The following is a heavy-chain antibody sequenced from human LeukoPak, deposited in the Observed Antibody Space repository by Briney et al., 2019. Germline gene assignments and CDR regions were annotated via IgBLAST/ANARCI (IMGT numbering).Heavy chain of an antibody. CDR2: FDPEDGET. D-gene: IGHD3-10*01. CDR1: VYTLTELS. J-gene: IGHJ4*02. V-gene: IGHV1-24*01. CDR3: ATDIRPFGELPYFDY. Sequence: ASVKVSCKVSVYTLTELSMHWVRQAPGKGLEWMGGFDPEDGETIYAQKFQGRVTMTEDTSTDTAYMELSSLRSEDTAVYYCATDIRPFGELPYFDYWGQGTLVTVSS.